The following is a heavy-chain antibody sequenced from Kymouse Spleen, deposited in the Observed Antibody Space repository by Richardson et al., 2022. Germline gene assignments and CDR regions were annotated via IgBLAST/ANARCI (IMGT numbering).Heavy chain of an antibody. J-gene: IGHJ4*02. Sequence: QVQLVESGGGVVQPGRSLRLSCAASGFTFSSYGMHWVRQAPGKGLEWVAVIWYDGSNKYYADSVKGRFTISRDNSKNTLYLQMNSLRAEDTAVYYCARKGNWNPFDYWGQGTLVTVSS. CDR2: IWYDGSNK. CDR3: ARKGNWNPFDY. V-gene: IGHV3-33*01. CDR1: GFTFSSYG. D-gene: IGHD1-20*01,IGHD1-7*01.